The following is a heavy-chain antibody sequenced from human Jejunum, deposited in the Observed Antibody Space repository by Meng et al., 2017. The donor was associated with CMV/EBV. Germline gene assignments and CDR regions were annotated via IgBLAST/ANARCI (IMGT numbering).Heavy chain of an antibody. V-gene: IGHV1-2*02. J-gene: IGHJ4*02. CDR1: GYTFTDNY. D-gene: IGHD6-6*01. CDR3: ARFIPAPQGGDY. CDR2: LNPNTGGT. Sequence: KASGYTFTDNYIHWVRQAPGQGLEWMGWLNPNTGGTVYAPNFQGRVTMTRYTSFSTAYLEMNSLTSDDTAVYYCARFIPAPQGGDYWGQGTLVTVSS.